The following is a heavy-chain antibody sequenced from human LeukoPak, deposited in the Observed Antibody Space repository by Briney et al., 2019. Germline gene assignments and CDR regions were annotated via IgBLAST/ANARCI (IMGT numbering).Heavy chain of an antibody. CDR1: GYSISSGYY. CDR2: VYHSGRT. J-gene: IGHJ3*02. D-gene: IGHD3-10*01. CDR3: ARHYRRPDAFDI. V-gene: IGHV4-38-2*02. Sequence: SSETLSLTCTVSGYSISSGYYWGWIRQPPGKGLEWTGSVYHSGRTYYNPSLKSRVTISVDTSKNQFSLKLSSVTAADTAVYYCARHYRRPDAFDIWGQGTMVTASS.